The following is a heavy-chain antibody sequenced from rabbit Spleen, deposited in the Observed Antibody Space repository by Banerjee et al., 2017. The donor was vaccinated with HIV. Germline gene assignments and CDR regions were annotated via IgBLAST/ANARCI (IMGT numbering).Heavy chain of an antibody. Sequence: QEQLVESGGGLVKPEGSLKLSCTASGFSFSSSYWICWVRQAPGKGLEWIACIYAGSTGSAYYATWAKGRFTVSKTSSTTVTLQMTSLTAADTATYFCARDSGSSFSTYGMDLWGPGHPGHRL. CDR3: ARDSGSSFSTYGMDL. CDR2: IYAGSTGSA. D-gene: IGHD8-1*01. V-gene: IGHV1S45*01. J-gene: IGHJ6*01. CDR1: GFSFSSSYW.